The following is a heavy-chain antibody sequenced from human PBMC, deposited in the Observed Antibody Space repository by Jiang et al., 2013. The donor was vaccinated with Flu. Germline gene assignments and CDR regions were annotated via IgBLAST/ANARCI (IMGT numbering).Heavy chain of an antibody. Sequence: GAEVKKPGSSVKVSCKASGGTFSSYAISWVRQAPGQGLEWMGRIIPILGIANYAQKFQGRVTITADKSTSTAYMELSSLRSEDTAVYYCARGAGRIAGPFALRPYYYYGMDVWGKGTTVTVSS. CDR3: ARGAGRIAGPFALRPYYYYGMDV. CDR1: GGTFSSYA. V-gene: IGHV1-69*04. CDR2: IIPILGIA. D-gene: IGHD6-13*01. J-gene: IGHJ6*04.